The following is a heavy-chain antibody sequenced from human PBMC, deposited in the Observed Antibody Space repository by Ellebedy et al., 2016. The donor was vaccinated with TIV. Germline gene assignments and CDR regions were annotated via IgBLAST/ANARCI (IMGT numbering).Heavy chain of an antibody. J-gene: IGHJ3*01. CDR1: GGSFSAYS. Sequence: MPSETLSLTCGVSGGSFSAYSWTWIRQSPGKGLEWLGEIFHTGGTVYNPSLKSRVTISIDTSKNQSSLNLTSLTAADTAVYYCARRPITFFGVTDAFDVWGQGTMVTVSS. CDR3: ARRPITFFGVTDAFDV. CDR2: IFHTGGT. D-gene: IGHD3-3*01. V-gene: IGHV4-59*01.